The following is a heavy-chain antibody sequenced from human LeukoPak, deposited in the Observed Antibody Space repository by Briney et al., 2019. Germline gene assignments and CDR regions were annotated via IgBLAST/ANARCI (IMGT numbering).Heavy chain of an antibody. J-gene: IGHJ6*03. Sequence: ASVKVSCKASGYTFTSYGISWVRQAPGQGLEWMGWISAYNGNTNYAQKLQGRVTITADETTSTSHMALSSLTSEDTAVYYCARTLPQGDTGWFYYMDVWGTGTTVTISS. D-gene: IGHD6-19*01. CDR2: ISAYNGNT. V-gene: IGHV1-18*01. CDR3: ARTLPQGDTGWFYYMDV. CDR1: GYTFTSYG.